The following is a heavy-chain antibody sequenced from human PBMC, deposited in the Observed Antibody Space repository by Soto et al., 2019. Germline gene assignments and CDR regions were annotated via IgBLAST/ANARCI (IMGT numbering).Heavy chain of an antibody. J-gene: IGHJ6*02. V-gene: IGHV5-10-1*01. Sequence: GESLKISCKGSGYSFTSYWISWVRQMPGKGLEWMGRIDPSDSYTNYSPSFQGHVTISADKSISTAYLQWSSLKASDTAMYYCARHPYSSSWGGYYYYGMDVWGQGTTVTVSS. CDR2: IDPSDSYT. D-gene: IGHD6-13*01. CDR1: GYSFTSYW. CDR3: ARHPYSSSWGGYYYYGMDV.